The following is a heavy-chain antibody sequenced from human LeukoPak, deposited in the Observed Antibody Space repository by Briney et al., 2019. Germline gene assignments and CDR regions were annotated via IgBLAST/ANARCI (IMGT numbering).Heavy chain of an antibody. J-gene: IGHJ4*02. CDR2: ISSSGTTI. CDR1: GFIFSGYG. CDR3: ARGGLGSWTFDS. Sequence: GRPLRLSCAASGFIFSGYGMNWVRQAPGKGLEWVSYISSSGTTIYYADSVKGRFTISRDNAKYSLHLQMDSLRADDTAVYSCARGGLGSWTFDSWGQGTLVTVSS. V-gene: IGHV3-48*04. D-gene: IGHD3-10*01.